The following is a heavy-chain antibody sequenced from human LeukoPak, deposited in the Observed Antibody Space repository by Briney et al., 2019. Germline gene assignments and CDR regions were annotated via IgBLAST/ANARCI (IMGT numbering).Heavy chain of an antibody. D-gene: IGHD1-26*01. CDR2: ISNSGSSI. Sequence: GGSLRLFSAASGFTVSNSNMNWVRQAPGKGLEWVSFISNSGSSIYYTDSVKGRFTISRDNAKNSLYLQMNSLRDEDTAVYYCARGPLGWSDYWGQGILVTVSS. CDR1: GFTVSNSN. J-gene: IGHJ4*02. V-gene: IGHV3-48*02. CDR3: ARGPLGWSDY.